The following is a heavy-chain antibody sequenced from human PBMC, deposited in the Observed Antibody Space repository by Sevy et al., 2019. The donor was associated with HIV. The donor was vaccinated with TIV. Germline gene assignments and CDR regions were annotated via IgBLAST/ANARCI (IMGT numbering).Heavy chain of an antibody. V-gene: IGHV1-18*03. J-gene: IGHJ6*02. CDR1: GYTFTSYG. CDR3: AREFIARNIMDV. Sequence: ASVKVSCKASGYTFTSYGISWVRQAPGQGLEWMGWISAYNGNTNYAQKLQGRVTMTTDTSTSTAYMELRSLRSDDMAVYYCAREFIARNIMDVWGQGTTVTVSS. D-gene: IGHD6-13*01. CDR2: ISAYNGNT.